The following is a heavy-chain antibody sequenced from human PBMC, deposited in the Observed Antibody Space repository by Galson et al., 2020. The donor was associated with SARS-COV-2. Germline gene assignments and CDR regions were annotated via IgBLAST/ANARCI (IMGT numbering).Heavy chain of an antibody. CDR2: INPNSGGT. V-gene: IGHV1-2*02. CDR1: GYTFTGYY. D-gene: IGHD3-10*01. Sequence: ASVKVSCKASGYTFTGYYIHWVRQAPGQGLEWMGWINPNSGGTNYAQKFQGRVTMTRDTSISTAFMEMSRLRSDDTAVYYCARRFGELLSDNYYYYYMDVWGKGTTVTVSS. J-gene: IGHJ6*03. CDR3: ARRFGELLSDNYYYYYMDV.